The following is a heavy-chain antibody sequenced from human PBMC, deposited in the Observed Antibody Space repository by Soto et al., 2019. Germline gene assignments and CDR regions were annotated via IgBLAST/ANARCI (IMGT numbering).Heavy chain of an antibody. V-gene: IGHV1-18*01. CDR1: GYTFFTYD. Sequence: EASVKVSCKASGYTFFTYDISWVRQAPGQGLEWMGWISTYSGDTKYAQKFQGRVTMTTDTSTTTAYLELRSLRSDDTAVYYCAIHHGPTTSENWFDPWGQGTLVTVSS. D-gene: IGHD5-12*01. CDR3: AIHHGPTTSENWFDP. CDR2: ISTYSGDT. J-gene: IGHJ5*02.